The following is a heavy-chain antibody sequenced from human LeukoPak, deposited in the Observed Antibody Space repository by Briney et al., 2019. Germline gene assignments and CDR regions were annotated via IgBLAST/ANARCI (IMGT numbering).Heavy chain of an antibody. J-gene: IGHJ4*02. CDR2: IYYSGST. V-gene: IGHV4-39*07. CDR3: TTGDYYGSGSYSNY. D-gene: IGHD3-10*01. Sequence: SETLSLTCTVSGGSISSSSYYWGWIRQPPGKGLEWIGSIYYSGSTYYNPSLKSRVTISVDTSKNQFSLKLSSVTAADTAVYYCTTGDYYGSGSYSNYWGQGTLVTVSS. CDR1: GGSISSSSYY.